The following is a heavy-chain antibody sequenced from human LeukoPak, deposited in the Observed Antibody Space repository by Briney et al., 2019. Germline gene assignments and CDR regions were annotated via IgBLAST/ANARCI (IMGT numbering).Heavy chain of an antibody. Sequence: GESLKISCKGSGYSFTSYWIGWVRQMPGKGLERMGIIYPGDSDTRYSPSFQGQVTISADKSISTAYLQWSSLKASDTAMYYCARLGPNYDILTGNNRFDPWGQGTLVTVSS. CDR2: IYPGDSDT. CDR1: GYSFTSYW. CDR3: ARLGPNYDILTGNNRFDP. J-gene: IGHJ5*02. V-gene: IGHV5-51*01. D-gene: IGHD3-9*01.